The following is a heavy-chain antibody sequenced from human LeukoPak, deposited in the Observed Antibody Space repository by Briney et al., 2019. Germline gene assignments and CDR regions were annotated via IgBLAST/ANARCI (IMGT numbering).Heavy chain of an antibody. CDR1: GFTFDDYA. CDR3: AKDMDPYGMDV. V-gene: IGHV3-9*01. CDR2: ISWNSGSI. Sequence: HPGGSLRLSCAASGFTFDDYAMHWVRHAPGKGLGWVSGISWNSGSIGYADSVKGRFTISRDNAKNSLYLQMNSLRAEDTALYYCAKDMDPYGMDVWGQGTTVTVPS. D-gene: IGHD3/OR15-3a*01. J-gene: IGHJ6*02.